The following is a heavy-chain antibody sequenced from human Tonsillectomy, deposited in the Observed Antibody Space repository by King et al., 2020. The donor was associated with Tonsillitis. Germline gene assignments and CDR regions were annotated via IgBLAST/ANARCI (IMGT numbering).Heavy chain of an antibody. CDR3: AKSMVRGVKLSWFDP. Sequence: VQLVESGGGLVQPGGSLRLSCAASGFTFSSYAMSWVRQAPGKGLEWVSVIYSGGSSTYYADSVKGRFTISRDNSKNTLYLQMNSLRAEDTAVYYCAKSMVRGVKLSWFDPWGQGTLVTVSS. D-gene: IGHD3-10*01. CDR1: GFTFSSYA. J-gene: IGHJ5*02. V-gene: IGHV3-23*03. CDR2: IYSGGSST.